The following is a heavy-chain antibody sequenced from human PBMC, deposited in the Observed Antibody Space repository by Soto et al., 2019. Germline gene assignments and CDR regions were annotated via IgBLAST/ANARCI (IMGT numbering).Heavy chain of an antibody. CDR3: ARDDDHIWGSHRSFDN. V-gene: IGHV4-38-2*02. Sequence: LSLTCTVSGYSISSGYCWAWIRQSPGRGLEWIGSIDYSGTSDYTPSLKSRVTLSVDTSKNQFSLKLTSVTAADTAVYFCARDDDHIWGSHRSFDNWGQGTLVTVSS. CDR1: GYSISSGYC. D-gene: IGHD3-16*02. J-gene: IGHJ4*02. CDR2: IDYSGTS.